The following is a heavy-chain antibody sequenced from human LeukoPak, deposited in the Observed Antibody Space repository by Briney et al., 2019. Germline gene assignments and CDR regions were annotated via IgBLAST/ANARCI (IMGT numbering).Heavy chain of an antibody. V-gene: IGHV3-23*01. D-gene: IGHD3-16*01. CDR1: GVTFSSHG. CDR2: ITGSGDRT. Sequence: GGSLRLSSGVSGVTFSSHGMNWVRQAPGKGLEWVSAITGSGDRTYYTDSVRGRFTVSRDNSKNTLYLQMNGLRAKDTAVYYCAKRGEDPVDLDYWGQGTLVTVSS. CDR3: AKRGEDPVDLDY. J-gene: IGHJ4*02.